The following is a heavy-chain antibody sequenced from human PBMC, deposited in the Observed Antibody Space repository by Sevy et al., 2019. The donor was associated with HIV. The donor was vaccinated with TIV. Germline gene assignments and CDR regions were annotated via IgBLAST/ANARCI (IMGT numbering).Heavy chain of an antibody. CDR2: INPSGGST. D-gene: IGHD6-19*01. CDR1: GYTFTSYY. CDR3: ATGLRAVAGTGWVDY. V-gene: IGHV1-46*01. Sequence: ASVKVSCKASGYTFTSYYMHWVRQAPGQGLEWMGIINPSGGSTSYAQKFQGRVTMTRDTSTSTDYMELSSLRSEDTAVYYGATGLRAVAGTGWVDYWGQGTLVTVSS. J-gene: IGHJ4*02.